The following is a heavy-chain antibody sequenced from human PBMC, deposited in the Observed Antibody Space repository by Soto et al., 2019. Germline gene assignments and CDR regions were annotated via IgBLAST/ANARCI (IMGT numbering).Heavy chain of an antibody. Sequence: GASVKVSCKASGYTFTSYDINWVRQATGQGLEWMGWMNPNSGNTGYAQKFQGRVTMTRNTSISTAYMELSSLRSEDTAVYYCARGHRITAVVSVVYYFDYWGQGTLVTVSS. J-gene: IGHJ4*02. CDR2: MNPNSGNT. CDR3: ARGHRITAVVSVVYYFDY. D-gene: IGHD6-19*01. CDR1: GYTFTSYD. V-gene: IGHV1-8*01.